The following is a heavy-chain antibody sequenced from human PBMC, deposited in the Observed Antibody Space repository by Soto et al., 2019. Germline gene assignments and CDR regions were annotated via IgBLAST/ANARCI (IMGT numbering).Heavy chain of an antibody. Sequence: QVQLVQSGAEVKKPGSSVKVSCKASGGTFSSYAISWVRQAPGQGLEWMGGIIPIFGTANYAQKFQGRVTXXAXEXXSTAYMELSSLRAEDTAVYYCAREDGSSWSDGMDVWGQGTTVTVSS. CDR3: AREDGSSWSDGMDV. CDR1: GGTFSSYA. D-gene: IGHD6-13*01. V-gene: IGHV1-69*12. J-gene: IGHJ6*02. CDR2: IIPIFGTA.